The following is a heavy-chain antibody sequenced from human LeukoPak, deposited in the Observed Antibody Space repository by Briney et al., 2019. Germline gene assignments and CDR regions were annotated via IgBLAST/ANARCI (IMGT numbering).Heavy chain of an antibody. CDR1: GFIFIDYY. Sequence: GGSLRLSCAASGFIFIDYYVIWIRQAPGRGLEWVSYISSSGSTIYYADSVKGRFTITRDNAKNSLYLQMNSLRAEDTAVYYCARDRTIFAVVSWFATWGQGTLVTVSS. CDR3: ARDRTIFAVVSWFAT. CDR2: ISSSGSTI. D-gene: IGHD3-3*01. J-gene: IGHJ5*02. V-gene: IGHV3-11*01.